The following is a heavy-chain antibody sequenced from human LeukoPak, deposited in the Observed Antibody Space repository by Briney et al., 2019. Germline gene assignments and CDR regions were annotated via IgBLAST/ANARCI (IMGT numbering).Heavy chain of an antibody. D-gene: IGHD3-22*01. CDR2: ISGSGGST. CDR3: AKDPIQGYYDSSGYSDY. V-gene: IGHV3-23*01. J-gene: IGHJ4*02. Sequence: GGSLRLSCAASGFTFSSYAMSWVRQAPGKGLEWVSAISGSGGSTYYADSVKGRFTISRDNSKNTLYLQMNSLRAEDTAVYYCAKDPIQGYYDSSGYSDYWGQGTLVTVSS. CDR1: GFTFSSYA.